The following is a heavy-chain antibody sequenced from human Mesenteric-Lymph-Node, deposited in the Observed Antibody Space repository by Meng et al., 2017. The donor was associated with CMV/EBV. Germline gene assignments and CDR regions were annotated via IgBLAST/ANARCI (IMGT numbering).Heavy chain of an antibody. CDR1: GYTFTGYY. V-gene: IGHV1-2*02. Sequence: ASVKVPCKASGYTFTGYYIYWVRQAPGQGFEWMGWINPNTGGTEYAQKFQGRVTMTRETSISTAYMELSSLRSDDTAVYYCASGGHGSSWYSLDYWGQGTLVTVSS. J-gene: IGHJ4*02. D-gene: IGHD6-13*01. CDR3: ASGGHGSSWYSLDY. CDR2: INPNTGGT.